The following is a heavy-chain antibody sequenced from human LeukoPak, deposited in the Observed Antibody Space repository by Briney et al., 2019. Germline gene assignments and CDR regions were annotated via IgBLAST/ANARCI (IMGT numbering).Heavy chain of an antibody. CDR1: CGSISSGSYY. D-gene: IGHD3-3*01. CDR2: IYTSGST. CDR3: ARGYDFWSGYRYFYYYYYMDV. V-gene: IGHV4-61*02. Sequence: SETLSLTCTVSCGSISSGSYYCSWIRQPAGKGLEWIGRIYTSGSTNYNPSLKSRVTISVATSKNQFSLKLRSVTAADTAVYYCARGYDFWSGYRYFYYYYYMDVWGKGTTVTVSS. J-gene: IGHJ6*03.